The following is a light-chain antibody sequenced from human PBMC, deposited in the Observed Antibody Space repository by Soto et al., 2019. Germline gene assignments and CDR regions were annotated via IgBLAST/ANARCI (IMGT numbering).Light chain of an antibody. CDR1: SSNIGSNT. J-gene: IGLJ1*01. CDR2: SNY. V-gene: IGLV1-44*01. Sequence: QSVLTQPPSASGTPGQRVTISCSGSSSNIGSNTVNWYQQLPGTAPKLLIYSNYQRPAGVTDRFSGSKSGTSASLVISGLQSEDEADYFCAAWDDNLNGYVFGSGTKLTVL. CDR3: AAWDDNLNGYV.